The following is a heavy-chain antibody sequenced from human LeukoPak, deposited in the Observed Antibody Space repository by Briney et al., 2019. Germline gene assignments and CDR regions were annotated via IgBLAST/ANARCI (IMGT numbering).Heavy chain of an antibody. Sequence: GGSLRLSCAASGFTVSNNYMNWVRQAPGKGLEWVSVIYSGGNTYYADSVRGRFTISRDNSKNTVYLQMNSLRAEDTAVYYCARSWDARLNFDYWGQGTLVTASS. CDR2: IYSGGNT. D-gene: IGHD1-26*01. CDR3: ARSWDARLNFDY. J-gene: IGHJ4*02. V-gene: IGHV3-66*02. CDR1: GFTVSNNY.